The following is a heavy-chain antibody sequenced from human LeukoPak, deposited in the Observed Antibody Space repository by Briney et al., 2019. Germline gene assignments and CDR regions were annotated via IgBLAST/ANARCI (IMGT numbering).Heavy chain of an antibody. CDR1: GFTFSSYA. V-gene: IGHV3-30-3*01. CDR3: ARLYAAAADY. CDR2: ISYDGSNK. Sequence: GGSLRLSCAASGFTFSSYAIHWVRQAPGKGLEWVAVISYDGSNKYYADSVKGRFTISRDNSKNTLYLQMNSLRAEDTAVYYCARLYAAAADYWGQGTLVTVSS. D-gene: IGHD6-13*01. J-gene: IGHJ4*02.